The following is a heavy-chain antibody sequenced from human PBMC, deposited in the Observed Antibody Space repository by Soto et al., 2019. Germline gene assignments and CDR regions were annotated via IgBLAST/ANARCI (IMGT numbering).Heavy chain of an antibody. V-gene: IGHV4-59*08. CDR2: IYYSGST. Sequence: SETLSLTCSVSGGSISSYYWSWIRQPPGKGLEWIGYIYYSGSTNYNPSLKSRVTISVDTSKNQFSLKLSSVTAADTAVYYCARLSGGIPWFGDKVYFDYWGQGTLVTVSS. CDR3: ARLSGGIPWFGDKVYFDY. J-gene: IGHJ4*02. CDR1: GGSISSYY. D-gene: IGHD3-10*01.